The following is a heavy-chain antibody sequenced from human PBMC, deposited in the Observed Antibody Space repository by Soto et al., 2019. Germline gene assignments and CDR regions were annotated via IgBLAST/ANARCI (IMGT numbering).Heavy chain of an antibody. CDR2: VYSSGYT. Sequence: QVQLQESGPGLVKPSESLSLTCTVSGASIKGYYWNWIRQSPGKGLEWIGYVYSSGYTNYNPSLMTRVTMAVETSKNQFSLTLKSVSAADTAIYYCARGYANEKSFGFEYWGQGNLVTVSS. J-gene: IGHJ4*02. V-gene: IGHV4-59*01. CDR3: ARGYANEKSFGFEY. D-gene: IGHD5-12*01. CDR1: GASIKGYY.